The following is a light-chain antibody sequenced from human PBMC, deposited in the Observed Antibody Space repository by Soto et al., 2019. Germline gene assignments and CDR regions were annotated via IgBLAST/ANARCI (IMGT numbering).Light chain of an antibody. CDR1: HDISNW. V-gene: IGKV1-5*03. Sequence: DIHMTQSPSTLSASVGDIFTITCRASHDISNWLAWYQQKPVIAPKLLIYKASTLQSGVASRLSGSGSGKEFTLIISGLQTDDSATYYCQQYTNTNNPWMFGQGTKVDI. CDR3: QQYTNTNNPWM. CDR2: KAS. J-gene: IGKJ1*01.